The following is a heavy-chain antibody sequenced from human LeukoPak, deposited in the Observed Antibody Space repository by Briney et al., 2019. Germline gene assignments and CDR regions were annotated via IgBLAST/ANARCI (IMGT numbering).Heavy chain of an antibody. D-gene: IGHD3-3*01. CDR3: ARELGGGLWSGPNYYYYYMDV. J-gene: IGHJ6*03. CDR1: GGSFSGYY. Sequence: SETLSLTCAVYGGSFSGYYWSWVRQPPGKGLEWIGEINHSGSTNYNPSLKSRVTISVDKSKNQFSLKLSSVTAADTAVYYCARELGGGLWSGPNYYYYYMDVWGKGTTVTVSS. CDR2: INHSGST. V-gene: IGHV4-34*01.